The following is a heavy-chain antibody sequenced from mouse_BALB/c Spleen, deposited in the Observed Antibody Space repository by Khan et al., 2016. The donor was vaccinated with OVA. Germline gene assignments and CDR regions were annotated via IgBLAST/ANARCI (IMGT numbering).Heavy chain of an antibody. D-gene: IGHD1-2*01. V-gene: IGHV5-6*01. Sequence: EVELVESGGDLVKPGGSLKLSCAASGFTFSSYGMSWVRQTPDKRLEWVATISSGGHYTYFPDSVRGRFTISRDNATNTLYLQMSSLTSEDTAMDYCAITISTARGDYYAMDYWGQGTSVTVSS. CDR1: GFTFSSYG. CDR3: AITISTARGDYYAMDY. CDR2: ISSGGHYT. J-gene: IGHJ4*01.